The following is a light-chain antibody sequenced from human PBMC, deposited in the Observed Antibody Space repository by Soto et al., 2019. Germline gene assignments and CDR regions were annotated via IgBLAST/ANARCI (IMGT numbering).Light chain of an antibody. CDR1: QYISTY. J-gene: IGKJ1*01. CDR2: AAS. Sequence: IQMTQSPSSLSASVVYRVSITFRASQYISTYLNWYQQKPGKAPKLLIYAASNLQSGVPSRFSGSGSGTEFTLTISSLQPEDFATYYCQQPYSTVRTFGQGTKVDIK. V-gene: IGKV1-39*01. CDR3: QQPYSTVRT.